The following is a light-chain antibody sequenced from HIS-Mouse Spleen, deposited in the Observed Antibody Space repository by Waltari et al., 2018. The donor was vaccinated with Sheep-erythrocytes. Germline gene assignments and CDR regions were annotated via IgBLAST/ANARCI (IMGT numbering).Light chain of an antibody. Sequence: QSALTQPRSVSGSPGQSFTISCTGTSSDVGGYNYVSWYQQHPGKAPKLMIYEDSKRPAGVPDRFCGSKSGNTASLTISGLQAEDESDYYCCSYAGSYNHVFATGTKVTVL. V-gene: IGLV2-11*01. CDR1: SSDVGGYNY. CDR2: EDS. J-gene: IGLJ1*01. CDR3: CSYAGSYNHV.